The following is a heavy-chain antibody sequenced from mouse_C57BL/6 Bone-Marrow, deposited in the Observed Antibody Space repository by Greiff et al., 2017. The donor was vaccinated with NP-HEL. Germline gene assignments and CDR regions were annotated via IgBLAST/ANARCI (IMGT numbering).Heavy chain of an antibody. CDR1: GFTFSSYG. D-gene: IGHD4-1*01. CDR2: ISSGGSYT. Sequence: EVKLVESGGDLVKPGGSLKLSCAASGFTFSSYGMSWVRQTPDKRLEWVATISSGGSYTYYPDSVKGRFTISRDNAKNTLYLQMSSLKSEDTAMYYCARSLNWDEYFDVWGTGTTVTVSS. V-gene: IGHV5-6*02. CDR3: ARSLNWDEYFDV. J-gene: IGHJ1*03.